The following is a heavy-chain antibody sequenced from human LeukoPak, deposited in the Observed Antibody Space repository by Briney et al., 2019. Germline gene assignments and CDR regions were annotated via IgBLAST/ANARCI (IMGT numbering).Heavy chain of an antibody. D-gene: IGHD2-2*01. CDR3: ARHPIVVVPAGAYYYYYGMDV. CDR2: IIPIFGTA. J-gene: IGHJ6*04. V-gene: IGHV1-69*13. Sequence: SVKVSCKASGGTFSSYAISWVRQAPGQGLEWMGGIIPIFGTANYAQKFQGRVTITADVSTSTAYMELSSLRSEDTAVYYCARHPIVVVPAGAYYYYYGMDVWGKGTTVTVSS. CDR1: GGTFSSYA.